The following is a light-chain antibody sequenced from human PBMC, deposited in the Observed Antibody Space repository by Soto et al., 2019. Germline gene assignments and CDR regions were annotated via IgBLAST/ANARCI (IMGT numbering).Light chain of an antibody. CDR3: HQYGKSLQT. J-gene: IGKJ1*01. V-gene: IGKV3-20*01. Sequence: EIVLTQSPGTLSLSPGERATLSCRARQSISSGYLAWYQHKPGQTPRLLIFGASSRATGVPDRFSGSGSGTDFTLTISRLEPEDFALYYCHQYGKSLQTVGPGTKVDI. CDR2: GAS. CDR1: QSISSGY.